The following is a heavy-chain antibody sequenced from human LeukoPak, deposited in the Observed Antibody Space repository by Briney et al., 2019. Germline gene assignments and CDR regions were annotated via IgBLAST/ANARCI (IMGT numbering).Heavy chain of an antibody. CDR3: ARGLATAGYYFDY. CDR1: GGSFSGYY. V-gene: IGHV4-34*01. J-gene: IGHJ4*02. Sequence: SETLSLTCAVYGGSFSGYYWSWIRQPPGKGLEWIGEINHSGSTNYNPSLKSRVTISVDTSKNQFSLKLSSVTAADTAVYYCARGLATAGYYFDYWGQGTLVTVSS. D-gene: IGHD6-13*01. CDR2: INHSGST.